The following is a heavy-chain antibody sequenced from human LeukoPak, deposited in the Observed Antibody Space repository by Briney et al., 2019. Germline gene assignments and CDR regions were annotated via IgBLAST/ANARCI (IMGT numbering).Heavy chain of an antibody. V-gene: IGHV4-39*01. CDR3: ATRSGAPYYFDY. CDR2: IYYSGST. D-gene: IGHD7-27*01. CDR1: GGSISSSSYY. Sequence: VKPSETLSLTCTVSGGSISSSSYYWGWIRQPPGKGLEWIGSIYYSGSTYYNPSLKSRVTISVDTSKNQFSLKLSSVTAADTAVYYCATRSGAPYYFDYWGQGTLVTVSS. J-gene: IGHJ4*02.